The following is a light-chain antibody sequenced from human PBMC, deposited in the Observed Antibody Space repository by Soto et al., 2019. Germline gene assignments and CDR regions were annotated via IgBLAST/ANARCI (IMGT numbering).Light chain of an antibody. CDR3: QQYNNWSLT. V-gene: IGKV3-15*01. CDR1: QSVSSS. J-gene: IGKJ4*01. Sequence: EIVMTQSPATLSVSPGERATLSCRASQSVSSSLAWYQQKPGQAPRLLIYGISTRATGLPGTFSGSGSGTEFTLTISSLQSEDLAVYYCQQYNNWSLTFGGGTKVEIK. CDR2: GIS.